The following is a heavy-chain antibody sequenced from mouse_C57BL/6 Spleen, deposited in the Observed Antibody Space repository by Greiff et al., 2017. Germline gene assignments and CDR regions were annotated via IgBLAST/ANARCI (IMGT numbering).Heavy chain of an antibody. CDR1: GYTFTEYT. J-gene: IGHJ4*01. V-gene: IGHV1-62-2*01. D-gene: IGHD1-1*01. CDR2: FYPGSGSI. CDR3: ARHEEGYRSTVVATDYAMDY. Sequence: VKLMESGAELVKPGASVKLSCKASGYTFTEYTIHWVKQRSGQGLEWIGWFYPGSGSIKYNEKFKDKATLTADKSSSTVYMELSRLTSEDSAVYFCARHEEGYRSTVVATDYAMDYWGQGTSVTVSS.